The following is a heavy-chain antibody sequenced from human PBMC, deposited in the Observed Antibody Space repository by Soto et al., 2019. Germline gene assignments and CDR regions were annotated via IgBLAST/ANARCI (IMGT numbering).Heavy chain of an antibody. Sequence: QVQLQESGPGLVKPSGTLSLTCAVSGGSISSSNWWSWVRQPPGKGLEWIGEIYHSGNTNYNPSLKSRVTMAVDKSRNQVSLKLSSVTAADTAVYYCARRWGEGRVDYWGQGTQVTVSS. J-gene: IGHJ4*02. CDR2: IYHSGNT. V-gene: IGHV4-4*02. D-gene: IGHD3-10*01. CDR1: GGSISSSNW. CDR3: ARRWGEGRVDY.